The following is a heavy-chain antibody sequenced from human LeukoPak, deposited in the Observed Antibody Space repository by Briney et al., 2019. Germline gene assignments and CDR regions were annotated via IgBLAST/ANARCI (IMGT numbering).Heavy chain of an antibody. CDR1: GCTFSSYA. D-gene: IGHD6-6*01. J-gene: IGHJ4*02. CDR3: ASEPQYSSHLGY. CDR2: ISGSGGST. V-gene: IGHV3-23*01. Sequence: GGSLRLSCAASGCTFSSYAMSWGRQAPGKGLEWVSAISGSGGSTYYADSVKGRFTISRDNSKNTLYLQMNSLRAQATAVYSCASEPQYSSHLGYWGPGTLVTVSS.